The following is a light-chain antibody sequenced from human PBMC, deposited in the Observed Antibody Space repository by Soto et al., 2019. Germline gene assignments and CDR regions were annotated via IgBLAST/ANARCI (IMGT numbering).Light chain of an antibody. CDR3: QQFKSYPLT. CDR2: GAS. J-gene: IGKJ4*01. V-gene: IGKV1-9*01. CDR1: QDITPS. Sequence: EIKVTQPQSFLSASVGDRVPITCRASQDITPSLAWYQQKPGQAPKLLIYGASTLQSGVPSRFSGSGSGTEFTLTISSLQPEDFATYYCQQFKSYPLTFGGGTKVDI.